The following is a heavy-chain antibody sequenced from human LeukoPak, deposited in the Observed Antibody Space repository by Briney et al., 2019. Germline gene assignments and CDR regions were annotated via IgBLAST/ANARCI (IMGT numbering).Heavy chain of an antibody. V-gene: IGHV3-23*01. CDR2: TSGSGGST. CDR3: AKFPPISCSGGSCPHWFDP. Sequence: GGSLRLSCAASGFTFSSYAMSLVRQAPGKGLEWVSATSGSGGSTYYADSVKGRFTISRDNSKNTLYLQMNSLRAEDTAVYYCAKFPPISCSGGSCPHWFDPWGQGTLVTVSS. J-gene: IGHJ5*02. D-gene: IGHD2-15*01. CDR1: GFTFSSYA.